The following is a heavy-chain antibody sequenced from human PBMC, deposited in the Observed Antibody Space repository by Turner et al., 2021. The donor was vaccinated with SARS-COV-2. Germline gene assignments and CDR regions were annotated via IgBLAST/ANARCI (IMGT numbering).Heavy chain of an antibody. V-gene: IGHV4-31*03. Sequence: QVQLQESGPGLVKPSQTLSLTCTVSGGSISSGGYYWSWIRQNPGKGLEWIGYIYYSGSTYYNPYLKSRVTIAVDTSKNQFSLKLSSVTAADTAVYYCARDFGGNSNYFDYWGQGTLVTVSS. CDR3: ARDFGGNSNYFDY. CDR2: IYYSGST. D-gene: IGHD2-21*02. J-gene: IGHJ4*02. CDR1: GGSISSGGYY.